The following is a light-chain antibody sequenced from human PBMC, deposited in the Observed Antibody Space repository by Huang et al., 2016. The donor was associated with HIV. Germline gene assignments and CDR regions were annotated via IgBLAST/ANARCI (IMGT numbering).Light chain of an antibody. CDR2: AAS. J-gene: IGKJ4*01. V-gene: IGKV1-39*01. CDR3: QQTSSVPLT. Sequence: DIQMTQSPSSLSASVGDRISITCRASQTISTFLNWYQQKPGKAPKLLIYAASNLQSWVSSRFSGTGSGTLFTLTVTGLLPDDFATYVCQQTSSVPLTFGGGTKVEMK. CDR1: QTISTF.